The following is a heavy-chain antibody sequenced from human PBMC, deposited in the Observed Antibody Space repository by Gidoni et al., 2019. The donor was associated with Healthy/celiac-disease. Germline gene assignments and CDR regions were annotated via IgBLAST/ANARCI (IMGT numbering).Heavy chain of an antibody. V-gene: IGHV3-30-3*01. J-gene: IGHJ6*02. D-gene: IGHD3-10*01. CDR3: ARDETMVRGVIDYYYGMDV. CDR1: GFTFGSYA. Sequence: QVQLVESGGGVVQPGRSLRLSCAASGFTFGSYAMHWVRQAPGKGLEWVAVISYDGSNKYYADSVKGRFTISRDNSKNTLYLQMNSLRAEDTAVYYCARDETMVRGVIDYYYGMDVWGQGTTVTVSS. CDR2: ISYDGSNK.